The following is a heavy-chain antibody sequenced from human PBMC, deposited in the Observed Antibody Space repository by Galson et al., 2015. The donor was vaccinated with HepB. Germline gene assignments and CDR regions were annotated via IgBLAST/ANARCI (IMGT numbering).Heavy chain of an antibody. CDR2: MNPNSGNT. CDR3: ARGAGLGYCSGGSCYSRHYYYMDV. D-gene: IGHD2-15*01. Sequence: SVKVSCKASGYTFTSYDINWVRQATGQGLEWMGWMNPNSGNTGYAQKFQGRVTMTRNTAISTAYMELSSLRSEDTAVYYCARGAGLGYCSGGSCYSRHYYYMDVWGKGTTVTVSS. J-gene: IGHJ6*03. V-gene: IGHV1-8*01. CDR1: GYTFTSYD.